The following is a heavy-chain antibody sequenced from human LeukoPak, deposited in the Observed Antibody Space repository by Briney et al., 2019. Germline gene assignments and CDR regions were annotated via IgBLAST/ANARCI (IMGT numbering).Heavy chain of an antibody. CDR1: GGSITNYY. V-gene: IGHV4-59*08. CDR3: ARQRYSGSYYFDS. J-gene: IGHJ4*02. Sequence: SETLSLTCTVSGGSITNYYWRWIRQPLGRGREWIGYIYYSGSTNCNPSLKSRVTISVDTSENQFSLRLTSVTAADTAVYYCARQRYSGSYYFDSWGQGSLATVSS. CDR2: IYYSGST. D-gene: IGHD1-26*01.